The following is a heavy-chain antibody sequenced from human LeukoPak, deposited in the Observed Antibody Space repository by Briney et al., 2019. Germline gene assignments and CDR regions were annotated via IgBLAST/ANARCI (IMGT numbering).Heavy chain of an antibody. J-gene: IGHJ3*02. D-gene: IGHD3-16*01. CDR1: GFPFSFYS. V-gene: IGHV3-48*01. CDR2: ISRSSNII. Sequence: GGSLRLSCAASGFPFSFYSVNWVRQAPGKGLEWISYISRSSNIITYADAMKGRFTISRDNAKNSVYLQMNSLRAEDTAVYYCARGGGIDAFDIWGQGTIVRVGS. CDR3: ARGGGIDAFDI.